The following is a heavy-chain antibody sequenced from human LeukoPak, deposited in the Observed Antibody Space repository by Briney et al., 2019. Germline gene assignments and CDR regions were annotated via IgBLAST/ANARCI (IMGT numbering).Heavy chain of an antibody. D-gene: IGHD2-15*01. CDR3: GRFGYVAAVDS. V-gene: IGHV3-7*01. Sequence: GGSLRLSCAASGFTFSSYWMTWVRQAPGKVLEWVANIEPAGSATFYVDSVKGRFTISRDNAGNLLFLQMNNLSAEDSAVYHCGRFGYVAAVDSWGQGALVTVSS. J-gene: IGHJ4*02. CDR2: IEPAGSAT. CDR1: GFTFSSYW.